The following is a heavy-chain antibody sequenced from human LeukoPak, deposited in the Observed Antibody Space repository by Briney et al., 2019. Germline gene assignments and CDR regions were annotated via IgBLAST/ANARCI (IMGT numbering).Heavy chain of an antibody. CDR2: IYHSGST. J-gene: IGHJ5*02. CDR1: GGSISSSSYY. Sequence: SETLSLTCTVSGGSISSSSYYWGWIRQPPGKGLEWIGSIYHSGSTNYNPSLKSRVTISVDTSKNQFSLKLSSVTAADTAVYYCARRGGYCSSTSCYDPPQNNWFDPWGQGTLVTVSS. CDR3: ARRGGYCSSTSCYDPPQNNWFDP. D-gene: IGHD2-2*01. V-gene: IGHV4-39*07.